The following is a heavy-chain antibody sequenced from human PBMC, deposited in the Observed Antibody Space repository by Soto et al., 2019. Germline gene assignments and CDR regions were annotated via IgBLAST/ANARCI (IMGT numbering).Heavy chain of an antibody. D-gene: IGHD5-18*01. J-gene: IGHJ4*02. CDR1: GGSISSSSYC. Sequence: PSETLSLTCTVSGGSISSSSYCWGCIRQPPGKGLEWIASIDYTGNTFYNPSLTSRVTISVDTSKNQFSLKVTSVTAADTAVYYCARINKGYGTDSWGQGTLVTASS. CDR3: ARINKGYGTDS. V-gene: IGHV4-39*01. CDR2: IDYTGNT.